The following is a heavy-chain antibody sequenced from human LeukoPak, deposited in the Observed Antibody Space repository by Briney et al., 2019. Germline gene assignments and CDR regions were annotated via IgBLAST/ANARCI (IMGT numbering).Heavy chain of an antibody. CDR3: AREVGAKDYFDY. J-gene: IGHJ4*02. CDR2: ISSSSSYI. Sequence: GGSLRLSCAASGFTFSSYSMNWVRQAPGKGLEWVSSISSSSSYIYYVDSVKGRFTISRDNAKNSLYLQMNSLRAEDTAVYYCAREVGAKDYFDYWGQGTLVTVSS. CDR1: GFTFSSYS. V-gene: IGHV3-21*01. D-gene: IGHD1-26*01.